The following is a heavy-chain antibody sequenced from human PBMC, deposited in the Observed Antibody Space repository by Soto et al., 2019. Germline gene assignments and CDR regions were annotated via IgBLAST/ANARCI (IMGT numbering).Heavy chain of an antibody. CDR2: ISASGGST. Sequence: EVQLLESGGGLVQPGGSLRLSCAASGFIFGNYAMHWVRQAPGKGLEWVSAISASGGSTYYADSVKGRFTVSRDISRNTLYLKMSSLRADDTAVYYCAKDSPTSLEWVLEVYYYYYYMDVWGKGTTVTVSS. CDR1: GFIFGNYA. J-gene: IGHJ6*03. V-gene: IGHV3-23*01. D-gene: IGHD3-3*01. CDR3: AKDSPTSLEWVLEVYYYYYYMDV.